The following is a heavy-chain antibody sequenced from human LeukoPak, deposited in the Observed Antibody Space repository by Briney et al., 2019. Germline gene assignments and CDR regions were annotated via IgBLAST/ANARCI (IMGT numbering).Heavy chain of an antibody. V-gene: IGHV3-21*01. Sequence: GGSLRLSCAASGFDFSDYTMNWVRQAPGKGLEWVASVAGDSHYIYYPDSVRGRFTISRDNAENSLYLQMNSLRAEDTTVYYCARSRRARHCPDFEYWGQGTLVTVSS. CDR3: ARSRRARHCPDFEY. J-gene: IGHJ4*02. CDR2: VAGDSHYI. CDR1: GFDFSDYT.